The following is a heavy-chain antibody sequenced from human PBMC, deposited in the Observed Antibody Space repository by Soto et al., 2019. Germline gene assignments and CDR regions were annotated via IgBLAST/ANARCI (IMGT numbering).Heavy chain of an antibody. V-gene: IGHV1-69*08. J-gene: IGHJ6*02. Sequence: QVQLVQSGAEVKKPGSSVTVSCKASGGTFSRYTMTWVRQAPGHGLEWMGRIIPIFGITTYAQKFQGRVTITADESTSTAYMELSSLRSEDTAVYYCAREDRDRETGLVPAAIDGMDVWGQGTTVTVSS. CDR3: AREDRDRETGLVPAAIDGMDV. CDR1: GGTFSRYT. D-gene: IGHD2-2*01. CDR2: IIPIFGIT.